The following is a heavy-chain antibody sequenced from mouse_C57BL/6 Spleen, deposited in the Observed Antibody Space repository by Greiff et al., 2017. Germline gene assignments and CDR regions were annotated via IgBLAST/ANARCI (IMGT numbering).Heavy chain of an antibody. CDR1: GYTFTSYW. Sequence: QVQLQQPGAELVKPGASVKLSCKASGYTFTSYWMPWVKQRPGQGLEWIGMIHPNSGSTNYNEKFKSKATLTVDKSSSTAYMQLSSLTSEDSAVYYYAKEGYDGYLDDWGQGTTLTVAS. CDR2: IHPNSGST. J-gene: IGHJ2*01. CDR3: AKEGYDGYLDD. D-gene: IGHD2-3*01. V-gene: IGHV1-64*01.